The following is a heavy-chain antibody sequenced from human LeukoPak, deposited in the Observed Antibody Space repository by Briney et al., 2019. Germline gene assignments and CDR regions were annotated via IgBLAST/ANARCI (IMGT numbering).Heavy chain of an antibody. J-gene: IGHJ4*02. CDR3: AKLASLCTSTSCVRGGFDY. D-gene: IGHD2-2*01. CDR2: LTGSGGST. Sequence: PGGSLRLSCTGSGFTFSNHAMSWVRQAPGKGLEWVSALTGSGGSTYYADSVKGRFTISRDNSENTLYLQMSSLRAEGTAKYYCAKLASLCTSTSCVRGGFDYWGQGTLVTVSS. V-gene: IGHV3-23*01. CDR1: GFTFSNHA.